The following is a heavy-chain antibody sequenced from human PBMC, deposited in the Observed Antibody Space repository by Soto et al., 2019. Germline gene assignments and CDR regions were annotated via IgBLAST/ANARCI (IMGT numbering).Heavy chain of an antibody. Sequence: EVQLVESGGGLVQPGGSLRVSCAASGFTFSSYSINWVRQAPGKGLEWVSYISGSSTIYYADSAKDRFTISRDNTKNSLDLQMNSLRYEGAAVYYGARVGLGLFGMDVWGQGTTVTVSS. CDR3: ARVGLGLFGMDV. J-gene: IGHJ6*02. D-gene: IGHD3-16*01. CDR2: ISGSSTI. CDR1: GFTFSSYS. V-gene: IGHV3-48*02.